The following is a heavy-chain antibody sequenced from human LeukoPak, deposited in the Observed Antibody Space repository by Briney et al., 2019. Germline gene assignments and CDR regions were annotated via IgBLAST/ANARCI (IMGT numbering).Heavy chain of an antibody. J-gene: IGHJ1*01. Sequence: GGSLRLSCAASGFTFDDYGMSWVRQGPGKGLEWVSFINWNGVSTDYADSVKGRFTISSDNAKNSLSLQMNSLRAEDTAFYYCAREDGFCSGGSCYQHWGQGTLVTVSS. D-gene: IGHD2-15*01. V-gene: IGHV3-20*04. CDR3: AREDGFCSGGSCYQH. CDR1: GFTFDDYG. CDR2: INWNGVST.